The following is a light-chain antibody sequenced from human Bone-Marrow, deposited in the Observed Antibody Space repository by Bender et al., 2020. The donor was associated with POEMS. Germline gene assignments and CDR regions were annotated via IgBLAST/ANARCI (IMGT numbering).Light chain of an antibody. CDR3: SSFTASTTYV. V-gene: IGLV2-14*02. J-gene: IGLJ1*01. Sequence: ALTQPASVSGSPGQSITISCTGTSSDVGIYSLVSWYQQHPGKAPKLMIYDVSNRPSGVSNRFSGSKSGNTASLTISGLQADDDADYYCSSFTASTTYVFGTGTKVTVL. CDR1: SSDVGIYSL. CDR2: DVS.